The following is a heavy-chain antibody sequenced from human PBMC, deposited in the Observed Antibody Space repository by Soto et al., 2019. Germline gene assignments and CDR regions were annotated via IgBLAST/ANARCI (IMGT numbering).Heavy chain of an antibody. CDR2: IYYSGST. Sequence: PSETLSLTCTVSGGSISSSSYYWGWIRQPPGKGLEWIGSIYYSGSTYYNPSLKSRVTISVDTSKNQFSLKLSSVTAADTAVYYCARRKGAYYDILTGYPFDYWGQGTLVTVSS. J-gene: IGHJ4*02. V-gene: IGHV4-39*01. CDR1: GGSISSSSYY. D-gene: IGHD3-9*01. CDR3: ARRKGAYYDILTGYPFDY.